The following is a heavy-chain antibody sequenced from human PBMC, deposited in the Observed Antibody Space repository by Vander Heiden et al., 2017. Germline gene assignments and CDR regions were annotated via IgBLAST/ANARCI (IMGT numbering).Heavy chain of an antibody. J-gene: IGHJ2*01. CDR2: IDPSDSYT. D-gene: IGHD1-26*01. Sequence: DVQLVPSGAEVQKPGESLKISCKGSGYTFRNYWINWVRQKPGKCLEWLGRIDPSDSYTNDSPSVQGHVTISVDNSISTAYLQWGSLKASDSGMYFCARLSANYYGTDWHFDLWGRGTLVTVSS. V-gene: IGHV5-10-1*03. CDR1: GYTFRNYW. CDR3: ARLSANYYGTDWHFDL.